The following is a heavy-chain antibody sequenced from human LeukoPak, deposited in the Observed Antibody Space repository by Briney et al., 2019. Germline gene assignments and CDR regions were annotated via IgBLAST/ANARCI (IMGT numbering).Heavy chain of an antibody. CDR3: AREPYSSGWYPFDY. J-gene: IGHJ4*02. CDR2: ISSSSSYI. Sequence: GGSLRLSCEASGFNFDFYTLNWVRQAPGKGLEWVSSISSSSSYIYYADSVKGRFTISRDNAKNSLYLQMNSLRAEDTAVYYCAREPYSSGWYPFDYWGQGTLVTVSS. D-gene: IGHD6-19*01. CDR1: GFNFDFYT. V-gene: IGHV3-21*04.